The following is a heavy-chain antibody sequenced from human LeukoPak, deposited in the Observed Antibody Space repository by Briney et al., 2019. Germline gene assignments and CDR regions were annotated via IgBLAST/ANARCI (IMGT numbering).Heavy chain of an antibody. CDR2: IYYSGRT. D-gene: IGHD3-16*01. V-gene: IGHV4-59*01. Sequence: SETLSLTCTVSVGSISSYYWSWIRQSPGKGLECIGYIYYSGRTNYNPSLKSRVTMSVDTSKNQFSLKLTSVTAADTAVYYCARGEGYFDYWGQGTLVTVSS. CDR1: VGSISSYY. CDR3: ARGEGYFDY. J-gene: IGHJ4*02.